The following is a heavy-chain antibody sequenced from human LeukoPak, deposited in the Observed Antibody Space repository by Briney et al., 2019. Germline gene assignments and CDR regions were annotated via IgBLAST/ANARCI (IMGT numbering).Heavy chain of an antibody. CDR1: GFTFISYS. Sequence: GGSPILSCAASGFTFISYSMNWVRQAPGKGLEWVSSISSSSSYIYYSDSLKGRFTISRDNAKNSLYLQMNSLRGEDTAVYYCARGEITEGGEGNYMDVWGKGTTVTVSS. V-gene: IGHV3-21*01. CDR3: ARGEITEGGEGNYMDV. CDR2: ISSSSSYI. D-gene: IGHD2-21*01. J-gene: IGHJ6*03.